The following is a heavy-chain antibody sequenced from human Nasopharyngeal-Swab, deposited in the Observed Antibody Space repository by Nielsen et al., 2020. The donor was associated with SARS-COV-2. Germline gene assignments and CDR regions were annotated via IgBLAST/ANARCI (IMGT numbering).Heavy chain of an antibody. CDR3: AKLDMVRGVIITSYAFDI. J-gene: IGHJ3*02. V-gene: IGHV3-30*18. D-gene: IGHD3-10*01. Sequence: WIRQPPGKGLERVAVISYDGSNKYYADSVKGRFTISRDNSKNTLYLQMNSLRAEDTAVYYCAKLDMVRGVIITSYAFDIWGQGTMVTVSS. CDR2: ISYDGSNK.